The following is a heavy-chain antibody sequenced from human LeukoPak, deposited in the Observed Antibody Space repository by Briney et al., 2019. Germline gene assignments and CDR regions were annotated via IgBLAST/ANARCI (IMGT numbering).Heavy chain of an antibody. V-gene: IGHV4-4*07. CDR3: AGRAQTTGWSFDY. CDR2: IHTSGST. D-gene: IGHD6-19*01. Sequence: SGTLSLTCIVSGGSISSYYWSWIRQPAGKGLEWIGQIHTSGSTNYNPSLKSRVAMSVDTSKNQFPLELSSVTAADTAVYYCAGRAQTTGWSFDYWGQGALVTVSS. J-gene: IGHJ4*02. CDR1: GGSISSYY.